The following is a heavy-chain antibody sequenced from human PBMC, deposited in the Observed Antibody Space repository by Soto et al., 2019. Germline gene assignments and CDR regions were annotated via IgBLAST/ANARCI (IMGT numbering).Heavy chain of an antibody. Sequence: QVQLVQSGAEVENPGASVKVSCKASGYTFSNFGINWVRQAPGQGLEWMGWITPYNGNANYAQKYQDRLTVTTETSTNTAYLELRSLRSDDTAVYFWARARMYSGAYHDYWGQGTLVTVSS. CDR2: ITPYNGNA. J-gene: IGHJ4*02. D-gene: IGHD1-26*01. CDR3: ARARMYSGAYHDY. V-gene: IGHV1-18*04. CDR1: GYTFSNFG.